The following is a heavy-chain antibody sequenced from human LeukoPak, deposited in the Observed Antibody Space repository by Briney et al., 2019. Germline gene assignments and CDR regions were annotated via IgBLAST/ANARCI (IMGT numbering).Heavy chain of an antibody. V-gene: IGHV4-59*01. J-gene: IGHJ4*02. CDR1: GGSIISYY. D-gene: IGHD5-12*01. CDR2: IYYSGST. Sequence: SETLSLTCTVSGGSIISYYWNWIRQPPGKGLEWIGYIYYSGSTNYNPSLKSRVTISVDTSKNQFSLKLSSVTAADTAVYYCARDWGGSGYYGVDYWGQGTLVTVSS. CDR3: ARDWGGSGYYGVDY.